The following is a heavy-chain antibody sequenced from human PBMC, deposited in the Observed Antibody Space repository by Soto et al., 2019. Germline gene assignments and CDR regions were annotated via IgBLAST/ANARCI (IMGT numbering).Heavy chain of an antibody. CDR1: GFTFSNDW. Sequence: EVQLVESGGGLAKPGGSLRLSCAASGFTFSNDWMNWVRQAPGKGLEWVARIKSATDGGTTDYAAPVKARFCISRDDSTSTLFLQMNSLITEAAASYDCMTHAVIYMRGHLGQGTLVTVAS. CDR3: MTHAVIYMRGH. V-gene: IGHV3-15*01. CDR2: IKSATDGGTT. J-gene: IGHJ4*02. D-gene: IGHD2-2*01.